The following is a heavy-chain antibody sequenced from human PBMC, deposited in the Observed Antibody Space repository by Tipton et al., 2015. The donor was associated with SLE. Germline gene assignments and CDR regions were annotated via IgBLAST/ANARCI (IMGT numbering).Heavy chain of an antibody. Sequence: QSGPEVKKPGASVKVSCKASGYNFRSFAISWVRQAPGQGLEWMGWISGYNGHTNYAQKLQGRVTMTTDTSTSTAYMELRSLRSDDTAVYYCARIVGATKGYFDYWGQGTLVTVSS. CDR3: ARIVGATKGYFDY. CDR2: ISGYNGHT. D-gene: IGHD1-26*01. V-gene: IGHV1-18*01. J-gene: IGHJ4*02. CDR1: GYNFRSFA.